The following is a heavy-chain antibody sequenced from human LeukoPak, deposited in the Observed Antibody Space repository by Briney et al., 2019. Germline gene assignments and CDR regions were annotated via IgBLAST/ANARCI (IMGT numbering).Heavy chain of an antibody. D-gene: IGHD3-10*01. V-gene: IGHV4-61*02. CDR3: ARDLPYYYGSGAYFDY. CDR1: GGSISSSSYY. J-gene: IGHJ4*02. CDR2: IYTSGST. Sequence: SETLSLTCTVSGGSISSSSYYWVWIRQPPGKGLEWIGRIYTSGSTNYNPSLKSRVTISVDTSKNQFSLKLSSVTAADTAVYYCARDLPYYYGSGAYFDYWGQGTLVTVSS.